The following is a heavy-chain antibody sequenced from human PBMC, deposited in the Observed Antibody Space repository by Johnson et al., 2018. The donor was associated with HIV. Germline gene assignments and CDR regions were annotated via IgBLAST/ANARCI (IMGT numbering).Heavy chain of an antibody. Sequence: QVQLVESGGGVVQPGGSLRLSCAASGFTFSSYGMHWVRQAPGRGLEWVSTISGSGGSTYYADSVKGRFTISRDNSKNTLYLQMNSLRPEDTAMYYCAAYYDFWRGSYTSGFDIWGQGTMVTVSS. CDR1: GFTFSSYG. D-gene: IGHD3-3*01. CDR2: ISGSGGST. CDR3: AAYYDFWRGSYTSGFDI. J-gene: IGHJ3*02. V-gene: IGHV3-NL1*01.